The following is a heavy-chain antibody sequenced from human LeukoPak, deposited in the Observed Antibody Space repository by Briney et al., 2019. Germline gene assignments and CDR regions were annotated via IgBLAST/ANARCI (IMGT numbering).Heavy chain of an antibody. Sequence: ARSLRLSCAASGFTFSGYAMNWVRQAPGKGLQWVAVVSYDGKDYYYADSVKGRFTISRDNSKNTLYLQMNSLRAEDTAVYYCAKPTGHTGWYGLFEYWGQGTLVTVSS. V-gene: IGHV3-30*18. CDR3: AKPTGHTGWYGLFEY. CDR1: GFTFSGYA. CDR2: VSYDGKDY. J-gene: IGHJ4*02. D-gene: IGHD6-19*01.